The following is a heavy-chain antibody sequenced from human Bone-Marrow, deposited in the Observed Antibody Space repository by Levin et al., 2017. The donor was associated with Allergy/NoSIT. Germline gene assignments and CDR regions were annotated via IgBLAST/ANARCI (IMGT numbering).Heavy chain of an antibody. CDR3: ARGRSKITKKIYYYIDV. D-gene: IGHD1-20*01. J-gene: IGHJ6*03. V-gene: IGHV4-61*08. Sequence: PSETLSLTCSVSGGSLSSVDYQWSWVRQAPGKGLEWIGYIFYTGSTKYSPSLESRATISVDTSKSQFSLKLTSVTAADTAVYYCARGRSKITKKIYYYIDVWGKGTTVAVSS. CDR2: IFYTGST. CDR1: GGSLSSVDYQ.